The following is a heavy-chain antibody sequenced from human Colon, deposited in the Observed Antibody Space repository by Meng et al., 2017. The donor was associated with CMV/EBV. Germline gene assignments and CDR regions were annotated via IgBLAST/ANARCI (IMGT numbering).Heavy chain of an antibody. CDR1: GFTFDDYV. CDR2: ISWSSAWI. D-gene: IGHD6-6*01. CDR3: ARIAARRPNYYYYYGLDV. Sequence: GGSLRLSCVASGFTFDDYVIQWVRQSPGKGLEWVSSISWSSAWIDYADSVKGRFTVSRDNARKSVFLEMNSLRVEDTALYYCARIAARRPNYYYYYGLDVWGQGTTVTVSS. J-gene: IGHJ6*02. V-gene: IGHV3-9*01.